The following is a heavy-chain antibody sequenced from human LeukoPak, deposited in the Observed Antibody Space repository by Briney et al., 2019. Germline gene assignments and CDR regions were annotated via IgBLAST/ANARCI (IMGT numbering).Heavy chain of an antibody. CDR3: AKHEGTAGPFDS. D-gene: IGHD6-13*01. Sequence: PSETLSLTCTVSGDSIRSYHWSWIRQPPGKGLEWIGHIHYSGRTNYNPSLRSRATISVDTSKNQFSLKLTSVTAADTAVYYCAKHEGTAGPFDSWGQGTLVTVSS. CDR2: IHYSGRT. J-gene: IGHJ4*02. CDR1: GDSIRSYH. V-gene: IGHV4-59*08.